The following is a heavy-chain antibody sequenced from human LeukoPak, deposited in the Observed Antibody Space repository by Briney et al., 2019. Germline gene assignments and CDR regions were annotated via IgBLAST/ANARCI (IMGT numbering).Heavy chain of an antibody. CDR1: GFTFSSYA. Sequence: GGSLRLSCAASGFTFSSYAMGWVRQAPGKGLEWVSTISGSGGSTYSADSVKGRFTISRDNSKNTLYLQMNSLRAEDTAVYYCAKDKFERQGDYWGQGTLVTVSS. CDR3: AKDKFERQGDY. CDR2: ISGSGGST. J-gene: IGHJ4*02. V-gene: IGHV3-23*01. D-gene: IGHD3-16*01.